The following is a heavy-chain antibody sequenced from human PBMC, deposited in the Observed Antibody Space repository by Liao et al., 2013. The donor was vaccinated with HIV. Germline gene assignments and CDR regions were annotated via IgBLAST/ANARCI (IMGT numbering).Heavy chain of an antibody. J-gene: IGHJ3*01. Sequence: QVQLQESGPGLVKPSQTLSLTCTVSGGSISSGSYYWSWIRQPAGKGLEWIGRIYTSGSTNYNPSLKSRITMSIDTSKNQFSLRLRSVTAADTTVYYCARDPRSAFDVWGQGTKVTVX. CDR3: ARDPRSAFDV. CDR2: IYTSGST. V-gene: IGHV4-61*02. CDR1: GGSISSGSYY.